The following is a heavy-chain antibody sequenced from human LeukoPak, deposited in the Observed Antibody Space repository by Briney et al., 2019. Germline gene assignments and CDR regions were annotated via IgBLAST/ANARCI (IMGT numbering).Heavy chain of an antibody. Sequence: ASVKVSCKASGYTFTGYYMHWVRQAPGQGLEWMGWINPNSGSTNYAQKFQGRVTMTRDTSISTAYMELSRLGSDDTAVYYCARVGTMVRGVLYFDYWGQGTLVTVSS. D-gene: IGHD3-10*01. CDR1: GYTFTGYY. CDR3: ARVGTMVRGVLYFDY. CDR2: INPNSGST. V-gene: IGHV1-2*02. J-gene: IGHJ4*02.